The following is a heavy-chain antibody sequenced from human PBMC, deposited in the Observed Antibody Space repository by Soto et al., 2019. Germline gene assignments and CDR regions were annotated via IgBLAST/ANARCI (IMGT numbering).Heavy chain of an antibody. J-gene: IGHJ3*02. CDR1: GFTFSSYW. CDR2: IKQDGSEK. V-gene: IGHV3-7*05. Sequence: GGSLRLSCAASGFTFSSYWMSWVRQAPGKGLEWVANIKQDGSEKYYVDSVKGRFTISRDNAKNSLYLQMNSLRAEDTAVYYCARLLPACPLRFLEWSCGGAFDIWGQGTMVTVSS. D-gene: IGHD3-3*01. CDR3: ARLLPACPLRFLEWSCGGAFDI.